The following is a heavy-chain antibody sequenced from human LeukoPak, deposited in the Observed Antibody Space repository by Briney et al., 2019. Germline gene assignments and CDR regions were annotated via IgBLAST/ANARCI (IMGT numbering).Heavy chain of an antibody. J-gene: IGHJ4*02. CDR2: IYYSGAT. CDR3: ARGVYIAAAQYGF. V-gene: IGHV4-59*01. D-gene: IGHD6-13*01. Sequence: KPSETLSLTCTVSGGSISTYHWNRIRQPPGKGLEWIGYIYYSGATNYNPSLKSRVTISVDTSKNQFSLKLSSVTAADTAVYYCARGVYIAAAQYGFWGQGTLVTVSS. CDR1: GGSISTYH.